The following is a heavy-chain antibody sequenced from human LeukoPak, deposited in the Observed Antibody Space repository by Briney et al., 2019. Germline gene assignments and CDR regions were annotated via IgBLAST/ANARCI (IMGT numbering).Heavy chain of an antibody. CDR3: ARDGGEHYYKN. V-gene: IGHV3-66*02. CDR2: IYSGGNT. Sequence: GGSLRLSCAVSGFTVTSNYMSWVRQAPGKGLEWVSVIYSGGNTYYAESVMGRFTISRDNSKNTLYLQMNSLRPEDTAVYYCARDGGEHYYKNWGQGTLVTVSS. CDR1: GFTVTSNY. J-gene: IGHJ4*02. D-gene: IGHD3-10*01.